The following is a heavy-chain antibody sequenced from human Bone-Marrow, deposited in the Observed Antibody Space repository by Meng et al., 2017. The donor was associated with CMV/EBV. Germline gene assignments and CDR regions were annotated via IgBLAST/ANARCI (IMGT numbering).Heavy chain of an antibody. V-gene: IGHV4-59*01. Sequence: GSLRLSCTVSGGSISSYYWNWLRQPPGKGLEWIGYISYSGDTNYNPSLKSRVTISVDTSKNKFSLKLSSVTAADTAFYYCARFDMDVEGYYGMDVWGQGTTFTVSS. CDR1: GGSISSYY. CDR3: ARFDMDVEGYYGMDV. CDR2: ISYSGDT. J-gene: IGHJ6*02. D-gene: IGHD6-13*01.